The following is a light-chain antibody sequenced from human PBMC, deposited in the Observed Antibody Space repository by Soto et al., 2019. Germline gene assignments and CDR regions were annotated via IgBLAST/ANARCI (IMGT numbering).Light chain of an antibody. CDR3: SSYTSSSTRV. J-gene: IGLJ1*01. CDR2: EVS. CDR1: SSDVGAYDF. Sequence: QSVLTQPASVSGSPGQSITISCTGTSSDVGAYDFVSWYQQHPDKAPKPMIYEVSNRPSGVSNRFSGSKSVNTATLTISGLQAEDEADYYCSSYTSSSTRVFGTGTKVTVL. V-gene: IGLV2-14*03.